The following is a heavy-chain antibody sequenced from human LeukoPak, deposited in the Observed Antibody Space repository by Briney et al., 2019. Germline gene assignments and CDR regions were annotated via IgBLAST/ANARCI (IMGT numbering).Heavy chain of an antibody. CDR1: GDSISSYY. D-gene: IGHD3-10*01. CDR2: IYYSGST. J-gene: IGHJ6*02. V-gene: IGHV4-59*01. CDR3: ARDRPSGSGSSGSVGMDV. Sequence: PSETLSVTPTVSGDSISSYYWCWIRQPPGKGLEWIGYIYYSGSTKYNPSLKSRVTMSLDTSKSQFSLKLNSVTAADTAVYYCARDRPSGSGSSGSVGMDVWGQGTPAMVSS.